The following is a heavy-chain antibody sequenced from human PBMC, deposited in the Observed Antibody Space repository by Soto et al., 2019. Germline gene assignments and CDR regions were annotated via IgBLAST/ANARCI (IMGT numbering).Heavy chain of an antibody. Sequence: QVQLVESGGGVVQPGSSLRLSCEASGFTFSMYGMHWVRQAPGKGLEWVGVIYSDGSHQYYGDSVKGRFTISRDNSNKMLYLQRTGLGLDGSALYYCARDRLVIPDAEMEYGGQGVLVSVSS. J-gene: IGHJ4*02. CDR2: IYSDGSHQ. CDR3: ARDRLVIPDAEMEY. CDR1: GFTFSMYG. V-gene: IGHV3-30*03. D-gene: IGHD2-2*01.